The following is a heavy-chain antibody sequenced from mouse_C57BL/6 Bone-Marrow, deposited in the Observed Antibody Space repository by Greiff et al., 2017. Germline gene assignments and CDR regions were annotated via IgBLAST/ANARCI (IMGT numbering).Heavy chain of an antibody. CDR1: GYTFTSYG. V-gene: IGHV1-81*01. D-gene: IGHD2-3*01. Sequence: VQLVESGAELARPGASVTLSCKASGYTFTSYGISWVKQRTGQGLEWIGELYPRSGNTYYNEKFKGKATLTADKSSSTAYMELRSLTSEDSAVYFCARGGWLLRGGYYFDYWGQGTTLTVSS. J-gene: IGHJ2*01. CDR2: LYPRSGNT. CDR3: ARGGWLLRGGYYFDY.